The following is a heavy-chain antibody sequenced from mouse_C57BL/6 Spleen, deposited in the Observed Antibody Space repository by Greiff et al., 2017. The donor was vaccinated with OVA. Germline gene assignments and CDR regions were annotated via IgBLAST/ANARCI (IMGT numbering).Heavy chain of an antibody. CDR3: ARLGITTVVATLDY. CDR1: GFTFSSYG. CDR2: LSSGGSYT. J-gene: IGHJ2*01. D-gene: IGHD1-1*01. V-gene: IGHV5-6*02. Sequence: DVMLVESGGDLVKPGGSLKLSCAASGFTFSSYGMSWVRQTPDKRLEWVATLSSGGSYTYYPDRVKGRFTLSRDNAKNTLYLQMSSLKSEDTAMYDCARLGITTVVATLDYWGQGTTLTVSS.